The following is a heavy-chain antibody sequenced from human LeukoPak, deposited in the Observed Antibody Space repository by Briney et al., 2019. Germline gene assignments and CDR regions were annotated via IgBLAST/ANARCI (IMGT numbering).Heavy chain of an antibody. J-gene: IGHJ3*02. V-gene: IGHV3-21*01. CDR3: ASYSSGWYWDAFDI. CDR1: GFTFSTYN. CDR2: ISGSSSYI. Sequence: GGSLRLSCAASGFTFSTYNMNWVRQAPGKGLEWVSSISGSSSYIYYADSVKGRFTISRDNAKNSLYLQMNSLRAEDTAVYYCASYSSGWYWDAFDIWGQGTMVTVSS. D-gene: IGHD6-19*01.